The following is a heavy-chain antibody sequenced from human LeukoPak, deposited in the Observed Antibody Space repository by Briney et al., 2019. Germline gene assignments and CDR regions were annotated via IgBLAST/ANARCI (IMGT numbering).Heavy chain of an antibody. CDR1: GYTFISYA. D-gene: IGHD3-9*01. Sequence: GASVKVSCKASGYTFISYAMNWVRQAPGQRREWMGWINVCNGNTQYSQKFQGRVTITRETYASTAYMERSSLRSEDTAVYYCARAPLFDWLPDYWGQGTLVTVSS. CDR2: INVCNGNT. J-gene: IGHJ4*02. CDR3: ARAPLFDWLPDY. V-gene: IGHV1-3*01.